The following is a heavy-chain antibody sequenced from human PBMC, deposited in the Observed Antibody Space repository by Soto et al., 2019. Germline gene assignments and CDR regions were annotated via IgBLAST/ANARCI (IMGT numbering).Heavy chain of an antibody. V-gene: IGHV4-59*01. CDR2: VYYSGST. Sequence: PSETLSLTCTVSGGSMSYYWSWIRQPPGKGLEWIGYVYYSGSTNYNPSLKSRVTISIDTSKNQFSLNLSSVTVADTATYYCARERDGNFDYWGHGTLVT. D-gene: IGHD1-26*01. CDR1: GGSMSYY. J-gene: IGHJ4*01. CDR3: ARERDGNFDY.